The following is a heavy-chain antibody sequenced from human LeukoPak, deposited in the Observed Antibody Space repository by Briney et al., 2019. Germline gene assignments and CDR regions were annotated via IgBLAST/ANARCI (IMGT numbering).Heavy chain of an antibody. Sequence: PSETLSLTCTVSGGSISSGDYYWSWIRQPPGKGLEWIGYIYYSGSTYYNPSLKSRVTISVDTSKNQFSLKLSSVTAADTAVYYCARTTGYCSGGSCDGAFDIWGQGTMVTVSS. J-gene: IGHJ3*02. D-gene: IGHD2-15*01. CDR3: ARTTGYCSGGSCDGAFDI. CDR2: IYYSGST. V-gene: IGHV4-30-4*01. CDR1: GGSISSGDYY.